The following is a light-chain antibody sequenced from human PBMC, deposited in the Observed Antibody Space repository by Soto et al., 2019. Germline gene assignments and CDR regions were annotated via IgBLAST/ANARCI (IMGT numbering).Light chain of an antibody. J-gene: IGKJ4*01. CDR1: QGVSRY. V-gene: IGKV1-9*01. CDR2: AAS. CDR3: QQLNTYPVT. Sequence: IQLTQSPSSLSASLGDSVTITCRASQGVSRYLSWYQQKPGRAPILLISAASTLQSGVPARFSGSGSGTDFTLSITSLQPEDFATYYCQQLNTYPVTFGGGTKVDI.